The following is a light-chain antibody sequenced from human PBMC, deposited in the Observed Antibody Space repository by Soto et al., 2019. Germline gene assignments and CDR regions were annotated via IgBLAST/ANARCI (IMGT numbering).Light chain of an antibody. CDR3: STYTSSTTR. CDR2: DVS. J-gene: IGLJ2*01. V-gene: IGLV2-14*03. Sequence: QSALTQPASVSGSPGQSITISCTGTSSDIGGNIYVSWYQHHPGKDPKLLIYDVSNRPSGVSNRFSGSKSGNTAYLTISGLQVEDEADYFCSTYTSSTTRFGGGTKVTVL. CDR1: SSDIGGNIY.